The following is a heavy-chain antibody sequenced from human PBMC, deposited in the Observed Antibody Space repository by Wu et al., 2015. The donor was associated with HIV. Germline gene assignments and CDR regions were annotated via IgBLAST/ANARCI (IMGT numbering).Heavy chain of an antibody. CDR3: ARALGSTRFGEFPLADY. CDR1: GYSFTSYY. CDR2: XNPSGGSS. D-gene: IGHD3-10*01. V-gene: IGHV1-46*01. J-gene: IGHJ4*02. Sequence: VQAGAGLGREVKKDLGPSVKVSCKASGYSFTSYYMHWVRQAPGQGLEWMGIXNPSGGSSTYAQKFQGRVTMTRDTSTSTVYMELSSLMSEDTAVYYCARALGSTRFGEFPLADYWGQGTLVTVSS.